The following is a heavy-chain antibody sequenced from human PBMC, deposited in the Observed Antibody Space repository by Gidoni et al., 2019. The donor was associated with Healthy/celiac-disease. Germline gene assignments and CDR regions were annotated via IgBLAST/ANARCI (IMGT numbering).Heavy chain of an antibody. CDR2: IIPILGIA. V-gene: IGHV1-69*02. J-gene: IGHJ3*02. D-gene: IGHD3-10*01. CDR3: ASWTYYYGSGSYTDAFDI. Sequence: QVQLVQSGAEVKKPGSSVKVSCKASGGTFSSSTISWVRQAPGQGLEWMGRIIPILGIANYAQKFQGRVTITADKSTSTAYMELSSLRSEDTAVYYCASWTYYYGSGSYTDAFDIWGQGTMVTVSS. CDR1: GGTFSSST.